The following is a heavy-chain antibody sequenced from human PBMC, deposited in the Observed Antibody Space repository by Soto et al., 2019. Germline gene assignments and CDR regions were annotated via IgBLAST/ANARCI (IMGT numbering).Heavy chain of an antibody. Sequence: QVQLHESGPGLVKPSGTLSLTCAVSSGSISSDNWWSWVRQPPGKGLEWIGEIYPSGNTNYNPSLRSRVTVSVDRSKNQFSLKLSSVTAADTAVYYCARTYCSGGSCYSAFDYWGQGTLVTVSS. V-gene: IGHV4-4*02. CDR2: IYPSGNT. CDR3: ARTYCSGGSCYSAFDY. CDR1: SGSISSDNW. D-gene: IGHD2-15*01. J-gene: IGHJ4*02.